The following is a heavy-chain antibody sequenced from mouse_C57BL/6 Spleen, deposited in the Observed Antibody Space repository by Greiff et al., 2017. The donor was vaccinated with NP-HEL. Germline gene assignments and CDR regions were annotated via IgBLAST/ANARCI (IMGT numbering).Heavy chain of an antibody. V-gene: IGHV5-6*01. CDR3: ARHAYYYCSIYWYFDV. CDR1: GFTFSSYG. D-gene: IGHD1-1*01. J-gene: IGHJ1*03. Sequence: EVQVVESGGDLVKPGGSLKLSCAASGFTFSSYGMSWVRQTPDKRLEWVATISSGGSYTYYPDSVKGRFTISRDNAKNTLYLQMSSLKSEDTAMYYCARHAYYYCSIYWYFDVWGTGTTVTVSS. CDR2: ISSGGSYT.